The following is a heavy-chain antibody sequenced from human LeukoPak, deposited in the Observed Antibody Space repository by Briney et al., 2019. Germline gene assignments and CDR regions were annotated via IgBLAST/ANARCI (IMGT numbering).Heavy chain of an antibody. D-gene: IGHD1-14*01. V-gene: IGHV1-18*01. CDR1: GYTFTSYG. J-gene: IGHJ3*02. CDR2: ISAYNGNT. Sequence: ASVKVSCKASGYTFTSYGISWVRQAPGQGLEWMGWISAYNGNTNYAQKLQGRVTITADEFTSTAYMELSSLRSEDTAVYYCARGLTGAFDIWGQGTMVTVSS. CDR3: ARGLTGAFDI.